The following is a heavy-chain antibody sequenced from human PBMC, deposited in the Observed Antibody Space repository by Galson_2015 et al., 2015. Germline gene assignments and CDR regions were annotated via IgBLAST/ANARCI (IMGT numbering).Heavy chain of an antibody. J-gene: IGHJ6*03. CDR3: ATGRPGSWWGYIDV. V-gene: IGHV1-69*06. CDR1: GGTLGRHG. Sequence: SVKVSCKASGGTLGRHGVSWVRQAPGQGLEWMGGIIPIVGTTKHAQKFQDRVTISADKSTSTVYMELSSLRPEDTAVYYCATGRPGSWWGYIDVWGEGTTVTVSS. CDR2: IIPIVGTT. D-gene: IGHD2-15*01.